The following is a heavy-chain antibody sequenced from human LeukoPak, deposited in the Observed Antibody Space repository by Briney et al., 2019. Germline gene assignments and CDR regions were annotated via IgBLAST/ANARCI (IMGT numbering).Heavy chain of an antibody. Sequence: ASVKVSCKASGGTFSSYAISWVRQAPGQGLEWMGGIIPIFGTANYAQKFQGRVTITADESTSTAYMELSSLRSEDTAVYYCAISDRPALRYFDWLLFPFDYWGQGTLVTVSS. CDR2: IIPIFGTA. CDR3: AISDRPALRYFDWLLFPFDY. CDR1: GGTFSSYA. J-gene: IGHJ4*02. D-gene: IGHD3-9*01. V-gene: IGHV1-69*13.